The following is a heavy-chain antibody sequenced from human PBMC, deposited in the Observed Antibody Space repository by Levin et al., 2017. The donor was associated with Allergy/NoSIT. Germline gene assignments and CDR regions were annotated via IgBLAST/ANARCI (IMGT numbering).Heavy chain of an antibody. Sequence: PGGSLRLSCAASGFTFEDFAMHWVRQAPGKGLEWVSGISSNSGNIDYADSVKGRFTISRDNAKNSLYLQLNSLRPEDTALYYCTKDQWELPLSGWFDPWGQGTLVTVSS. J-gene: IGHJ5*02. V-gene: IGHV3-9*01. CDR2: ISSNSGNI. D-gene: IGHD1-26*01. CDR3: TKDQWELPLSGWFDP. CDR1: GFTFEDFA.